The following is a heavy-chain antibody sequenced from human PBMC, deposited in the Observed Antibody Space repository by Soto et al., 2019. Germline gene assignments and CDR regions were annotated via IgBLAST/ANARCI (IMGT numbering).Heavy chain of an antibody. D-gene: IGHD1-26*01. V-gene: IGHV3-48*03. CDR1: GFTFSSYE. Sequence: GGSLRLSCAASGFTFSSYEMNWVRQAPGKGLEWVSYISSSGSTIYYADSVKGRFTISRDNAKNSLYLQMNSLRAEDTAVYYCARDSGVGIYSYYGMDVWGQGTTVTVPS. CDR2: ISSSGSTI. J-gene: IGHJ6*02. CDR3: ARDSGVGIYSYYGMDV.